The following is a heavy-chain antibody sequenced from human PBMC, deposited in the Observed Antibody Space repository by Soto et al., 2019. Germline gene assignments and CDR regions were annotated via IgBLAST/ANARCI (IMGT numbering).Heavy chain of an antibody. CDR3: ARQHPLDSSAWYN. Sequence: GESPKISCKCSGYTSTDYWIGWVRQMPGKGLEYMGTIYAVDSDTRYSPSFEGRVTMSVDKSISTAYLHWSSLKASDTAMYYCARQHPLDSSAWYNWGEGTLVTVSS. CDR1: GYTSTDYW. V-gene: IGHV5-51*01. D-gene: IGHD6-19*01. CDR2: IYAVDSDT. J-gene: IGHJ4*02.